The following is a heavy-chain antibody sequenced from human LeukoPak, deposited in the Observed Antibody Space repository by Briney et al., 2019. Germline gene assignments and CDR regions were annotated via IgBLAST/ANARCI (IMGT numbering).Heavy chain of an antibody. CDR1: GDSISTNY. J-gene: IGHJ5*02. CDR3: AREVKWERRNWFDP. CDR2: IYYTGST. Sequence: SETLSLTCTVPGDSISTNYCSWMRQPPGKGVEWVGYIYYTGSTNYNPSLKSRVTTSADTTKNQFSLKLSSAAAAARAVSYCAREVKWERRNWFDPWGQGTLVTVSS. V-gene: IGHV4-59*01. D-gene: IGHD1-26*01.